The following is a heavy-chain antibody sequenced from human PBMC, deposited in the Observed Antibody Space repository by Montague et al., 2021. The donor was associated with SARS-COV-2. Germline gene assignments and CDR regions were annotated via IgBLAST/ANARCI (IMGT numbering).Heavy chain of an antibody. D-gene: IGHD3-9*01. V-gene: IGHV3-11*03. Sequence: SLRLSCAASGFTFSDYYMSWIRQAPGKGLEWVSYISSSSSYTNYADSVKGRFTISRDNAKNSLYLQMNSLRAEDTAVYYCARQGRYFDWLLMARGHQRTEGVGYWGQGTLVTVSS. CDR3: ARQGRYFDWLLMARGHQRTEGVGY. CDR2: ISSSSSYT. CDR1: GFTFSDYY. J-gene: IGHJ4*02.